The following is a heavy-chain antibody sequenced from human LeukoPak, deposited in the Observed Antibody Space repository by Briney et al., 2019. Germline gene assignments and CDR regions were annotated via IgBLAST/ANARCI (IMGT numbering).Heavy chain of an antibody. D-gene: IGHD6-19*01. J-gene: IGHJ4*02. CDR3: ARDGSSGWYSDY. V-gene: IGHV3-20*01. CDR1: GFTFSSYA. Sequence: GGSLRLSCAASGFTFSSYAMHWVRQAPGKGLEWVSGINWNGGSTGYADSVKGRFTISRDNAKNSLYLQMNSLRAEDTALYHCARDGSSGWYSDYWGQGTLVTVSS. CDR2: INWNGGST.